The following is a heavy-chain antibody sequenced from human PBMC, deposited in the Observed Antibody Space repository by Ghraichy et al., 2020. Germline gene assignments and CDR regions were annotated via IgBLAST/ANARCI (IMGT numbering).Heavy chain of an antibody. Sequence: SETLSLTCSVSGGSISTSLYYWAWIRQPPGKGLEWIGSIFYSGKTFYNPSLESRVTISVDTSKNQFSLRLNSVTAADTAVYYCATHGCGTNCLFHSDGFDISGQGTMVTVSS. CDR2: IFYSGKT. J-gene: IGHJ3*02. V-gene: IGHV4-39*01. D-gene: IGHD2-8*01. CDR1: GGSISTSLYY. CDR3: ATHGCGTNCLFHSDGFDI.